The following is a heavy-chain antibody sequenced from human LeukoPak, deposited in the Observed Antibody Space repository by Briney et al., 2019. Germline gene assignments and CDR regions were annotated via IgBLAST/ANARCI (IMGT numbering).Heavy chain of an antibody. J-gene: IGHJ5*02. CDR1: GGSISDYH. CDR3: ARSYLGGTYYDWFDP. CDR2: IYASGST. D-gene: IGHD1-26*01. V-gene: IGHV4-4*07. Sequence: PSETLSLTCTVSGGSISDYHWNWIRQPAGKGLEWIGRIYASGSTNYNPSLRSRVTISVDKSKNQFSLKLTSATAADTAVYYCARSYLGGTYYDWFDPWGQGTLVTVSS.